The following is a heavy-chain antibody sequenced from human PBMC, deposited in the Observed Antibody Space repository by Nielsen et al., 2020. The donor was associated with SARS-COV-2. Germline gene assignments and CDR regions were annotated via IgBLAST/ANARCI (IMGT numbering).Heavy chain of an antibody. Sequence: GESLKISCAASGFTFSSYGMHWVRQAPGKGLEWVAVIWYDGSNKYYADSVKGRFTISRDNSKSTLYLQMNSLRAEDTAVYYCAKAFRSSDWLRAAADYWGQGTLVTVSS. CDR3: AKAFRSSDWLRAAADY. CDR2: IWYDGSNK. J-gene: IGHJ4*02. CDR1: GFTFSSYG. V-gene: IGHV3-33*06. D-gene: IGHD3-9*01.